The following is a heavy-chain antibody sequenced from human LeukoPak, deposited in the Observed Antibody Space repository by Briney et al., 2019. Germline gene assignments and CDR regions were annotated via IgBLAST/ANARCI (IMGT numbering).Heavy chain of an antibody. D-gene: IGHD5-12*01. V-gene: IGHV1-18*01. CDR3: ARGNSGYDPHYYYMDV. Sequence: ASVKVSCEASGYTFTSYGISWVRQAPGQGLEWMGWISAYNGNTNYAQKLQGRVTMTTDTSTSTAYMELRSLRSDDTAVYYCARGNSGYDPHYYYMDVWGKGTTVTVSS. CDR2: ISAYNGNT. J-gene: IGHJ6*03. CDR1: GYTFTSYG.